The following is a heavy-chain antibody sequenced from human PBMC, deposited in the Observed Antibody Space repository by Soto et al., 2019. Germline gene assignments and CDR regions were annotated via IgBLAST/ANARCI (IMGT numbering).Heavy chain of an antibody. CDR1: GYTFTTYG. J-gene: IGHJ4*02. Sequence: ASVKVSCKASGYTFTTYGISWVRQAPGQGLDWMGWISGNSANTKYAQKFQGRVTMITDTSTRTAYMELTNLRSDDTGVYYCARGGWFGESDSFYFYFWGQGALVTVSS. CDR2: ISGNSANT. V-gene: IGHV1-18*04. D-gene: IGHD3-10*01. CDR3: ARGGWFGESDSFYFYF.